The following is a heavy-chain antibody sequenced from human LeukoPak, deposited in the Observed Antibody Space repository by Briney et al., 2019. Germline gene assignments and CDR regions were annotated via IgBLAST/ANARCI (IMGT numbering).Heavy chain of an antibody. Sequence: SETLSLTCTDAGGSISSYHWSWIRQPPGKGLEWIGYIYYSGSTNYNPSLKSRVTISVDTSKNQFSLKLSSVTAADTAVYYCARDGDPGNWFDPWGQGTLVTVSS. CDR2: IYYSGST. D-gene: IGHD7-27*01. V-gene: IGHV4-59*01. CDR3: ARDGDPGNWFDP. CDR1: GGSISSYH. J-gene: IGHJ5*02.